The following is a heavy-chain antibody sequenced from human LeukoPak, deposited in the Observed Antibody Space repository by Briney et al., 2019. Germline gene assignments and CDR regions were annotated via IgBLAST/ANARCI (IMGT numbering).Heavy chain of an antibody. Sequence: PSETLSLTCTVSGYSISSGYYWGWIRQPPGKGLEWIGSIHHTGSTHFNPSLKSRVTISVDTSKNQFSLNLSSVTAADTAVYYCAREDGWYYYYMDVWGKGTTVTISS. D-gene: IGHD5-24*01. V-gene: IGHV4-38-2*02. CDR3: AREDGWYYYYMDV. CDR2: IHHTGST. J-gene: IGHJ6*03. CDR1: GYSISSGYY.